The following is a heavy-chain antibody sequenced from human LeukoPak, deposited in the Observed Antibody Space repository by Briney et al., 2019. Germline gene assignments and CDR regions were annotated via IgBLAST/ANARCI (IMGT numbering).Heavy chain of an antibody. J-gene: IGHJ6*02. D-gene: IGHD3-3*01. Sequence: KASETLSLTCTVSGGSISSSSYYWGWIRQPPGKGLEWIGSIYYSGSTNYNPSLKSRVAISVDTSKNHFSLKLSSVTAADTAVYYCASSRSTSLGGAVYYYAMDVWGQGTTVTVSS. CDR3: ASSRSTSLGGAVYYYAMDV. V-gene: IGHV4-39*02. CDR1: GGSISSSSYY. CDR2: IYYSGST.